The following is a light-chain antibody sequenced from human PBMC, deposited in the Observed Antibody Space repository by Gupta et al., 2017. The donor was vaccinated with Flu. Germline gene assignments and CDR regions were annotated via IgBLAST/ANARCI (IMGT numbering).Light chain of an antibody. CDR2: ETS. V-gene: IGKV3-11*01. J-gene: IGKJ4*01. CDR1: QSVSNF. Sequence: EIVLTQSPATLSLCAGERATLSCRASQSVSNFLVWYQQKPGQAPRLLIYETSNRATGIPARFSGSGSGTDFTLTISSLEPEDFAVYYCQQRSRWPLTFGGGTKVEIK. CDR3: QQRSRWPLT.